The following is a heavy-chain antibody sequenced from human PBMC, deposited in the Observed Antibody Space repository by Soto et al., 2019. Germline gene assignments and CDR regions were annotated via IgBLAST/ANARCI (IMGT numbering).Heavy chain of an antibody. V-gene: IGHV4-31*03. CDR2: IYYSGST. J-gene: IGHJ5*02. CDR1: GGSISSGGYY. CDR3: AREFGELLLNWFDP. Sequence: PSETLSLTCTVSGGSISSGGYYWSWIRQHPGKGLEWIGYIYYSGSTYYNPSLKSRVTISVDTSKNQFSLKLSSVTAADTAVYYCAREFGELLLNWFDPWGQGTLVTVSS. D-gene: IGHD3-10*01.